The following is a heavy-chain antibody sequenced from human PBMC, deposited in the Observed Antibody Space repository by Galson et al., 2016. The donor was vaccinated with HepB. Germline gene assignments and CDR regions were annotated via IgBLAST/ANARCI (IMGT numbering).Heavy chain of an antibody. CDR1: GFTFSSYS. Sequence: SLRLSCAASGFTFSSYSMNWVRQAPGKGLEWVSSISSSSSYIYYADSVKGRSTISRDNAKNSLYLQMNSLRAEDTAVYYCARGGIVGAIFDYWGQGTLVTVSS. J-gene: IGHJ4*02. CDR2: ISSSSSYI. V-gene: IGHV3-21*01. D-gene: IGHD1-26*01. CDR3: ARGGIVGAIFDY.